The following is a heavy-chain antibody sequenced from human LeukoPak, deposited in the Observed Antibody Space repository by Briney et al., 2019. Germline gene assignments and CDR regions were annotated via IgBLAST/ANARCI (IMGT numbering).Heavy chain of an antibody. CDR1: GFTFSSYS. CDR3: ARDGYNLY. J-gene: IGHJ4*02. Sequence: GGSLRLSCAASGFTFSSYSMNWVRQAPGEGLEWVSSISSSSSYIYYADSVRGRVTISTDNAKNSLYLQMNRLRAEDTGVYYCARDGYNLYWGQGTLVTVPS. CDR2: ISSSSSYI. V-gene: IGHV3-21*01. D-gene: IGHD5-24*01.